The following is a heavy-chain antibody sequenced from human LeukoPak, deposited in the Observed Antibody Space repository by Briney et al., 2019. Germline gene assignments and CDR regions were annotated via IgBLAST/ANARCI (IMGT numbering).Heavy chain of an antibody. D-gene: IGHD2-15*01. Sequence: PSETLSLTCTVSGGSISSYYWSWIRQPPGQGLEWIGYIYYSGSTKYHPSLQQRVTILVATSTNQSSLKVSSVTAADTAVYYCARGLLDIVVVVAATPLDAFDIWGQGTMVTVSS. CDR1: GGSISSYY. V-gene: IGHV4-59*08. CDR3: ARGLLDIVVVVAATPLDAFDI. CDR2: IYYSGST. J-gene: IGHJ3*02.